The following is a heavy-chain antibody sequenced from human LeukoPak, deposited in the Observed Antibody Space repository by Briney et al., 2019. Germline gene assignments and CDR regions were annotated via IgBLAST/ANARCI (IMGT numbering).Heavy chain of an antibody. CDR2: IKQDGSEK. V-gene: IGHV3-7*01. CDR3: ARLGWGGAWNHYLYYYMDV. CDR1: GFTFTSYW. Sequence: GGSLRLSCAASGFTFTSYWMSWVRQAPGKGLEWVANIKQDGSEKYYVDSVKGRFTISRDNAKNSLYLQMNGLRAEDTAVYYCARLGWGGAWNHYLYYYMDVWGKGTAVTVSS. D-gene: IGHD3-10*01. J-gene: IGHJ6*03.